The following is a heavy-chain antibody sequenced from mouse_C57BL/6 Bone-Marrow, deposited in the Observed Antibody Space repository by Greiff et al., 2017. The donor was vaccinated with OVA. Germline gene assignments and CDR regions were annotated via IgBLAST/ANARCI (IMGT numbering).Heavy chain of an antibody. V-gene: IGHV1-15*01. D-gene: IGHD2-4*01. J-gene: IGHJ2*01. CDR3: TRRDDYGDY. CDR1: GYTFTDYE. CDR2: IDPETGGT. Sequence: VQLQQSGAELVRPGASVTLSCKASGYTFTDYEMHWVKQTPVHGLEWIGAIDPETGGTAYNQKFKGKAILTADKSSSTAYMELRSLTSEDSAVYYWTRRDDYGDYWGQGTTLTVSS.